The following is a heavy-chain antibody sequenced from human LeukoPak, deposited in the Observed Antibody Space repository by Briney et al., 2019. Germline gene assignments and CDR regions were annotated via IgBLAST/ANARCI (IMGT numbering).Heavy chain of an antibody. CDR2: MNPNSGNT. J-gene: IGHJ4*02. Sequence: ASVKVSCKASGYTFTTYDMNWVRQAPGQGLEWMGWMNPNSGNTDYAQKFQGRVTMTRNTSITTAFMELNNLRSEDTAVYYCARGPPEHPQGYWGQGTLVTVSS. CDR1: GYTFTTYD. CDR3: ARGPPEHPQGY. D-gene: IGHD1-14*01. V-gene: IGHV1-8*01.